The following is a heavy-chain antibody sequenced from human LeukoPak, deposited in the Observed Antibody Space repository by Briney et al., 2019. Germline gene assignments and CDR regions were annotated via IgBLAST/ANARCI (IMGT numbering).Heavy chain of an antibody. D-gene: IGHD6-13*01. J-gene: IGHJ1*01. Sequence: GRSLRLSCAASGFTFSSYAMHWVRRAPGKGLEWVAVISYDGSNKYYADSVKGRFTISRDNSKNTLYLQMNSLRAEDTAVYYCARGGRGQLGYFQHWGQGTLVTVSS. CDR1: GFTFSSYA. CDR3: ARGGRGQLGYFQH. V-gene: IGHV3-30-3*01. CDR2: ISYDGSNK.